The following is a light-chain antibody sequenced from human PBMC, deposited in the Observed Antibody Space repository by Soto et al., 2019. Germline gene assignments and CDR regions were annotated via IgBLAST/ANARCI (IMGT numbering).Light chain of an antibody. CDR3: QQYGGSPIT. CDR1: QSVTTS. Sequence: LSLSPGTRSSFPWERVTLSFRASQSVTTSLAWYQHTPGQAPRLLMSGASSRASGVPVRFSGSGSGTDFTLTISRLEPEDFALYYCQQYGGSPITFGLGTRLEI. CDR2: GAS. V-gene: IGKV3-20*01. J-gene: IGKJ5*01.